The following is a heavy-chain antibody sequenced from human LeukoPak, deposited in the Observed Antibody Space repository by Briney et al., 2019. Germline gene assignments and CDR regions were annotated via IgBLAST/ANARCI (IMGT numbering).Heavy chain of an antibody. Sequence: SETLSLTCTVSGGSISSSIYYWGWIRQPPGKGLEGFGNVFNSGTTYYNPSLTSRVTLSVDTSKDQFSLKLSSVTAADTAVYDCARNSAAAAGTKAFDYWGQGTLVTVSS. D-gene: IGHD6-13*01. J-gene: IGHJ4*02. CDR1: GGSISSSIYY. V-gene: IGHV4-39*07. CDR3: ARNSAAAAGTKAFDY. CDR2: VFNSGTT.